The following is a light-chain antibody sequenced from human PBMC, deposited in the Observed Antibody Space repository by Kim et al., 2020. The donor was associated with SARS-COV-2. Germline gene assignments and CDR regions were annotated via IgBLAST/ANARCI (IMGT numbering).Light chain of an antibody. J-gene: IGLJ1*01. V-gene: IGLV6-57*03. CDR3: QSYNISNSV. CDR1: SGSIASNY. CDR2: EVN. Sequence: GKTVTISGTRSSGSIASNYVQWYPQRPGSAPTTVIYEVNQGPSGVPDRFSGSIDSSSNSASLTISGLKTEDETDYYCQSYNISNSVFGTWTKVTVL.